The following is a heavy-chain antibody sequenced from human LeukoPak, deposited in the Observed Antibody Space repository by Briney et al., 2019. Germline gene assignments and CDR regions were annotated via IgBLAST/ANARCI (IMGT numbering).Heavy chain of an antibody. Sequence: TGGSLRLSCAASGFTFSSYSMNWVRQAPGKGLEWVSYISSSSSTIYYADSVKGRFTISRDNAKNSLYLQMNSLRDEDTAVYYCATYYDFWSGYSTYYYYGMDVWGQGTTATVSS. CDR2: ISSSSSTI. V-gene: IGHV3-48*02. CDR1: GFTFSSYS. J-gene: IGHJ6*02. CDR3: ATYYDFWSGYSTYYYYGMDV. D-gene: IGHD3-3*01.